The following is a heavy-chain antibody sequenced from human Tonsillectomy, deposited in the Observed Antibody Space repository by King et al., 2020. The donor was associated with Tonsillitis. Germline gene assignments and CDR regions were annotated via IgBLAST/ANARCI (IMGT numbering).Heavy chain of an antibody. CDR1: GFTFSSYA. CDR2: ISYDGINT. CDR3: ARVGDIYGLYNCFDP. J-gene: IGHJ5*02. D-gene: IGHD5-18*01. Sequence: VQLVESGGGVVQPGRSLRLSCAASGFTFSSYAIHWVRQAPGKGLEWVAVISYDGINTYYADSVKGRFTISRDNSKNTLFLQMNSLRTEDTAVYYCARVGDIYGLYNCFDPWGQGTLFTVSS. V-gene: IGHV3-30*04.